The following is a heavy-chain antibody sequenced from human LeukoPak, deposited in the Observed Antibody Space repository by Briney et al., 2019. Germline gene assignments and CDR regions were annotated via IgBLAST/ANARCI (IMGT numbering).Heavy chain of an antibody. CDR1: GGSFSDYP. CDR3: ARGAPGY. V-gene: IGHV4-34*01. J-gene: IGHJ4*02. Sequence: PSETLSLTCAVYGGSFSDYPWTWIRQPPGQRLEWIGQIRHGGTTKYNPSLNSRVTMSLDTSKNQFSLKLASVTAADTAVYYCARGAPGYWGQGTLVTVSS. CDR2: IRHGGTT.